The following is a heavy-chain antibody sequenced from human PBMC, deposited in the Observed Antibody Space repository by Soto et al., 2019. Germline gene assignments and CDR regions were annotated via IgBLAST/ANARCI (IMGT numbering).Heavy chain of an antibody. Sequence: ASVKGSFQASGYTFTPHYINWVRQAPGQGLEWMGWINPNTGATNYAQKFQGWVTLTRDTSVTTAYMEVSRLTSGDTAVYFCARSVTTHLAADFWGQGTLVTVSS. V-gene: IGHV1-2*04. CDR3: ARSVTTHLAADF. CDR1: GYTFTPHY. J-gene: IGHJ4*02. CDR2: INPNTGAT. D-gene: IGHD4-17*01.